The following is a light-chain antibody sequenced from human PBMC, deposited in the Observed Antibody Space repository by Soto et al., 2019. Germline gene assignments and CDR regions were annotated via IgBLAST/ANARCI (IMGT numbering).Light chain of an antibody. CDR2: AAS. J-gene: IGKJ4*01. CDR1: QGISSY. CDR3: QQLNSYPIT. V-gene: IGKV1-9*01. Sequence: DIQLTQSPSFLSASVGDRVTITCRASQGISSYLAWYQQKPGKAPKLLIYAASTLQSGVPSRFSGSGSGTEFTLTISSLQPEDFATYYCQQLNSYPITVGGGTKVDSK.